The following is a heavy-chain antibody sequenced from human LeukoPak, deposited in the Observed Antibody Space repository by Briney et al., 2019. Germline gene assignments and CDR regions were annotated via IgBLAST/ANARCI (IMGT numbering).Heavy chain of an antibody. D-gene: IGHD2-2*02. V-gene: IGHV3-53*04. CDR1: GFTFSSYS. CDR2: IYSGGST. CDR3: ARDRRYCSSTSCYTTGYYYYGMDV. J-gene: IGHJ6*02. Sequence: GGSLRLSCAASGFTFSSYSMNWVRQAPGKGLEWVSVIYSGGSTYYADSVKGRFTISRHNSKNTLYLQMNSLRAEDTAVYYCARDRRYCSSTSCYTTGYYYYGMDVWGQGTTVTVSS.